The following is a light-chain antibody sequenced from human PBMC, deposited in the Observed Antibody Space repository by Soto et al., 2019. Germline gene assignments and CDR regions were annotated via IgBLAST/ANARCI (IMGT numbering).Light chain of an antibody. Sequence: DIQMTQSPSTLSASVGDRVTITCRASQSVNTYLAWYQQKPGKAPNLLIYTASGLENGVPSRFSGSGSGTDFTLTICSLQPDDLGTYYCQQYNHYPWTFGQGTKVEI. CDR3: QQYNHYPWT. J-gene: IGKJ1*01. V-gene: IGKV1-5*03. CDR2: TAS. CDR1: QSVNTY.